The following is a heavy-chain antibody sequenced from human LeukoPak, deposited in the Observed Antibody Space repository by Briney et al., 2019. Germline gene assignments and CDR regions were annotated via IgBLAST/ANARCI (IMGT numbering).Heavy chain of an antibody. CDR3: ARGRQTPTTVTKGPAYYMDV. V-gene: IGHV1-2*02. CDR2: IIPNSGGT. J-gene: IGHJ6*03. CDR1: GYTFTGYY. Sequence: GASVKVSCRSSGYTFTGYYLHWVRQAPGQGLEWMGWIIPNSGGTNYAQKFQGRVTMTRDTSISTAYMDLSRLRSDDTAVYYCARGRQTPTTVTKGPAYYMDVWGKGTTVTVSS. D-gene: IGHD4-17*01.